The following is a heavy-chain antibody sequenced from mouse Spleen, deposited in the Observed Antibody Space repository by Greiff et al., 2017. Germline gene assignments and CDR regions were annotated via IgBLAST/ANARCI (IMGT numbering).Heavy chain of an antibody. J-gene: IGHJ4*01. CDR2: ISNGGGST. CDR1: GFTFSDYY. Sequence: DVHLVESGGGLVQPGGSLKLSCATSGFTFSDYYMYWVRQTPEKRLEWVAYISNGGGSTYYPDTVKGRFTISRDNAKNTLYLQMSRLKSEDTAMYYCASHYGSSPYAMDYWGQGTSVTVSS. CDR3: ASHYGSSPYAMDY. D-gene: IGHD1-1*01. V-gene: IGHV5-12*02.